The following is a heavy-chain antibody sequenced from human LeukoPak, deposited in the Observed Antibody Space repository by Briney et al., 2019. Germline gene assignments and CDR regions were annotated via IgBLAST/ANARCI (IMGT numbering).Heavy chain of an antibody. Sequence: ASVKVSCKASGGTFSSYAISWVRQAPGQGLEWMGGIIPIFGTANYAQKFQGRVTITADKSTSKAYMELSSLRSEDTAVYYCASQVGVGATSRDDAFDIWGQGTMVTVSS. D-gene: IGHD1-26*01. V-gene: IGHV1-69*06. J-gene: IGHJ3*02. CDR3: ASQVGVGATSRDDAFDI. CDR2: IIPIFGTA. CDR1: GGTFSSYA.